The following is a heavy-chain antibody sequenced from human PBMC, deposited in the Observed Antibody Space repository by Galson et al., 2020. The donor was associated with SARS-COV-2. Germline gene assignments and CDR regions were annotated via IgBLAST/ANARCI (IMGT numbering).Heavy chain of an antibody. D-gene: IGHD5-18*01. CDR2: IHSSGTT. V-gene: IGHV4-39*07. J-gene: IGHJ2*01. CDR3: ARGGTGYSYGWDWYFDL. CDR1: GDSISGNNYY. Sequence: ASETLSLTCTVSGDSISGNNYYYDWTRQPPGTGLEWIGSIHSSGTTNYNPSLKSRLTVSVDTSRNQFSLKLSSVTAADTAVYYCARGGTGYSYGWDWYFDLWGRGTLVTVSS.